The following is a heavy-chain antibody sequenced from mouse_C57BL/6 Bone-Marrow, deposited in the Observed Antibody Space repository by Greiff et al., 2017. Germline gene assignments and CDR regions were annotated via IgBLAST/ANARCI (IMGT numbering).Heavy chain of an antibody. J-gene: IGHJ1*03. V-gene: IGHV5-17*01. CDR2: ISSGSSTI. Sequence: EVKLVESGGGLVKPGGSLKLSCAASGFTFSDYGMHWVRQAPEKGLEWVAYISSGSSTIYYADTVKGRFTLSRDNAQNTLFLQMTSLRSEDTAMYYCARERSHYRWYFDVWGTGTTVTVSS. D-gene: IGHD2-5*01. CDR1: GFTFSDYG. CDR3: ARERSHYRWYFDV.